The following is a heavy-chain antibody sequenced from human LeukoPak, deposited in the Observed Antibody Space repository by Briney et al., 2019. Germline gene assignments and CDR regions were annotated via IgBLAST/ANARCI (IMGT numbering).Heavy chain of an antibody. D-gene: IGHD2-2*02. CDR1: GGSFSGYY. CDR3: ARGILGYCSSTSCYTYYYYYMDV. V-gene: IGHV4-34*01. CDR2: INHSGST. J-gene: IGHJ6*03. Sequence: SETLSLTCAVYGGSFSGYYWSWIRQPPGKGLEWIGEINHSGSTNYNPSPKSRVTISVDTSKNQFSLKLSSVTAADTAVYYCARGILGYCSSTSCYTYYYYYMDVWGKGTTVTVSS.